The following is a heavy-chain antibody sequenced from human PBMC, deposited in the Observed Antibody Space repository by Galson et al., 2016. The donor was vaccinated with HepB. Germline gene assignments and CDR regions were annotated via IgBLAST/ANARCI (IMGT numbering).Heavy chain of an antibody. CDR1: GFTFSSYA. CDR3: ANDSYGAYPDYFDY. J-gene: IGHJ4*02. V-gene: IGHV3-23*01. Sequence: SLRLSCAASGFTFSSYAMTWVRQAPGKGLEWVSGITTSGDRTLSADSVKGRFTVSRDNSKNTLFLPMNGLRAEDTAVYYRANDSYGAYPDYFDYWGQGTLVTVSS. CDR2: ITTSGDRT. D-gene: IGHD4/OR15-4a*01.